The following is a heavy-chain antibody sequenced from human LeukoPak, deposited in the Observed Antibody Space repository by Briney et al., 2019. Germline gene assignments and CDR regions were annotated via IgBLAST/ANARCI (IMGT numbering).Heavy chain of an antibody. CDR1: GGTFSSYA. CDR3: ARDYGTGSYFEY. V-gene: IGHV1-18*01. Sequence: ASVKVSCKASGGTFSSYAISWVRQAPGQGLEWMGWISVYNGNTNYAQKLQGRVTMTRDTSTSTVYMELSSLRSEDTAVYYCARDYGTGSYFEYWGQGTLVTVSS. J-gene: IGHJ4*02. D-gene: IGHD3-10*01. CDR2: ISVYNGNT.